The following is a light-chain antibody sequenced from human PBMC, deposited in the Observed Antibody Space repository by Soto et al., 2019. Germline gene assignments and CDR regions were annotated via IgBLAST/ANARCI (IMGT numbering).Light chain of an antibody. CDR2: GAS. J-gene: IGKJ4*01. CDR3: QQYYDYPPLI. CDR1: RNINRK. V-gene: IGKV3-15*01. Sequence: EIVMTQPPATLPVSPGERATLSCRASRNINRKLAWYQQKPGQAPRLLISGASTRATGIPARFSGSGSGTEFTLTISSLQSEDFAVYYCQQYYDYPPLIFGGGTKVEIK.